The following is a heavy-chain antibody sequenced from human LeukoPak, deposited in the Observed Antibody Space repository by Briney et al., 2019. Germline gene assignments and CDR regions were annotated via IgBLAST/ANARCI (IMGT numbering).Heavy chain of an antibody. Sequence: ASVKVSCKASGYIFTGYFVHWVRQAPGQGPEWMGWINPNSGDTNYGQKFQGRVTMTRDKSITTVYMELSRLRSDDTVICYCARARGTRAFDIWGQGTMVTVSS. CDR3: ARARGTRAFDI. CDR1: GYIFTGYF. D-gene: IGHD3-16*01. J-gene: IGHJ3*02. V-gene: IGHV1-2*02. CDR2: INPNSGDT.